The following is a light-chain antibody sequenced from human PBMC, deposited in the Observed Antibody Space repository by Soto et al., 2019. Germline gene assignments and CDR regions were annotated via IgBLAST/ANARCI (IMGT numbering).Light chain of an antibody. CDR1: QSVASGH. J-gene: IGKJ1*01. CDR3: QQYNNWPWT. V-gene: IGKV3D-15*01. CDR2: DAS. Sequence: DIVMTQSPLSLPVTPGEPATLSCRASQSVASGHLAWYQQTPGQAPRLLVSDASSRATGIPDRFSGSGSGTDFTLTISSLQSEDFAVYYCQQYNNWPWTFGQGTKVDIK.